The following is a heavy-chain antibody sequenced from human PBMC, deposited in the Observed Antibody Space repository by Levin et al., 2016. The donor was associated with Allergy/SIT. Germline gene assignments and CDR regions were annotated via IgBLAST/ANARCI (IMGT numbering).Heavy chain of an antibody. J-gene: IGHJ6*02. CDR3: TRIGAPDEVMDV. CDR1: GGSINDTSYY. CDR2: VYYVGSA. Sequence: SETLSLTCTVSGGSINDTSYYWGWVRQPPGKGLEWIGSVYYVGSAYHNPSLTSRLTISVDTSKNQFSLKLTSVTAADTALYYCTRIGAPDEVMDVWGQGTTVTVSS. V-gene: IGHV4-39*01.